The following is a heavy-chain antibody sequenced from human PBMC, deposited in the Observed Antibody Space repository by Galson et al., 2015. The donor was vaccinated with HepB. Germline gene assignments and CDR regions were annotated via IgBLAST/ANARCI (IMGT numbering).Heavy chain of an antibody. CDR2: ISGGGDST. V-gene: IGHV3-23*01. Sequence: SLRLSCAASGFTFSSYGMYWVRQAPGKGLDWVSGISGGGDSTYYADSVKGRFTISRDNSKNTLFLQMSSLRADDTAIYYCAKGEWELRAYHLDYWGQGTLVTVSS. J-gene: IGHJ4*02. CDR1: GFTFSSYG. D-gene: IGHD1-26*01. CDR3: AKGEWELRAYHLDY.